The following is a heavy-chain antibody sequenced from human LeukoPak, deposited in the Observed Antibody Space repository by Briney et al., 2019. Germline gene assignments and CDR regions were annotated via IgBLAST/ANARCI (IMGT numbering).Heavy chain of an antibody. J-gene: IGHJ6*02. Sequence: PGGSLRLSCAASGFTFSSYEMNWVRQAPGKGLEWVSYISSSGSTIYYADSVKGRFTISRDNAKNSLYLQMNSLRAEDTAVYYCARDHYGYCSSTSCYTKSYGMDAWGQGTTVTVSS. CDR2: ISSSGSTI. CDR3: ARDHYGYCSSTSCYTKSYGMDA. D-gene: IGHD2-2*02. CDR1: GFTFSSYE. V-gene: IGHV3-48*03.